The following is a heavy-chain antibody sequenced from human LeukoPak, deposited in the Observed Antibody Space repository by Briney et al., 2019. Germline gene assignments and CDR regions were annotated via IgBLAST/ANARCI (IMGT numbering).Heavy chain of an antibody. Sequence: ASGKVSFKASGGTFSSYAISWVRQAPGEGHEWMGWINPNTGGTNYAQKFQGRVTMTSDTSISTAYMELSRLRSDDTAVYFCARESGLYYFDYWGQGTLVTVSS. CDR1: GGTFSSYA. CDR2: INPNTGGT. D-gene: IGHD3/OR15-3a*01. CDR3: ARESGLYYFDY. J-gene: IGHJ4*02. V-gene: IGHV1-2*02.